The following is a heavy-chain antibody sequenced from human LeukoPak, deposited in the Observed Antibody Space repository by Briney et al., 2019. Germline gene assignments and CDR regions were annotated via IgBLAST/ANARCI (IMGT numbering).Heavy chain of an antibody. V-gene: IGHV3-30*03. CDR2: IGTNGISQ. CDR3: ARLAFVVRGSGGGYYFDY. D-gene: IGHD3-10*01. Sequence: GGSLRLSCAASGFRLSNYGMHWVRQAPGKGLEWVAVIGTNGISQHYADSVEGRFTASRDNSKNILYLQMDSLRVEDTAVYYCARLAFVVRGSGGGYYFDYWGQGTLVTVSS. J-gene: IGHJ4*02. CDR1: GFRLSNYG.